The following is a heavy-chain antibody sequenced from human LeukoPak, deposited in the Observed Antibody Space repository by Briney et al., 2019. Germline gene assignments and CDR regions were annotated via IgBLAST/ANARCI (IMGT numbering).Heavy chain of an antibody. CDR2: IIPIFGTA. V-gene: IGHV1-69*13. Sequence: ASVKVSCKASGGTFISYAISWVRQAPGQGLEWMGGIIPIFGTANYAQKFQGRVTITADESTSTAYMELSSPRSEDTAVYYCARGGNRILFGVVTYNWFDPWGQGTLVTVSS. CDR1: GGTFISYA. CDR3: ARGGNRILFGVVTYNWFDP. D-gene: IGHD3-3*01. J-gene: IGHJ5*02.